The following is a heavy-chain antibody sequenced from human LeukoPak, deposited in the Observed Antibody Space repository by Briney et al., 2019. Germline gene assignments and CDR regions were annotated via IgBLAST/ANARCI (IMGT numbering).Heavy chain of an antibody. V-gene: IGHV3-21*01. J-gene: IGHJ3*02. Sequence: GGSLRLSCAASGLTFSMPPMDWVRQAPGKGLEWVSSISSSSSYLFFADSVKGRFSISRDNAKNTLYLQMNSLRAEDTAVYYCARERGTIYDFWSGYYTVNAFDIWGQGTTVTVSS. CDR3: ARERGTIYDFWSGYYTVNAFDI. D-gene: IGHD3-3*01. CDR1: GLTFSMPP. CDR2: ISSSSSYL.